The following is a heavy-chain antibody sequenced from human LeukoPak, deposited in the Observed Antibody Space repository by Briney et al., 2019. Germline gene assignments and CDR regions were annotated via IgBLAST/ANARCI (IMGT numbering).Heavy chain of an antibody. V-gene: IGHV3-48*03. CDR3: ARAKPKNMVRGLIMRRESRYYFDY. J-gene: IGHJ4*02. CDR1: GFTFSSYE. CDR2: ISSSGSTI. D-gene: IGHD3-10*01. Sequence: GGSLRLSCAASGFTFSSYEMNWVRQAPGKGLEWVSYISSSGSTIYYADSVKGRFTISRDNAKNSLYLQMNSLRAEDTAVYYCARAKPKNMVRGLIMRRESRYYFDYWGQGTLVTVSS.